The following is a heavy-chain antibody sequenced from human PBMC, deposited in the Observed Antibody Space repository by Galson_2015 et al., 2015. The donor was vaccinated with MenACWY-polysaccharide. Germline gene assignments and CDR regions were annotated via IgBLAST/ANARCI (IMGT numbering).Heavy chain of an antibody. CDR3: ARDGGFLEWLSGNHYYYYMDV. V-gene: IGHV3-21*01. CDR1: GFTFSSYS. J-gene: IGHJ6*03. CDR2: ISSSSSYI. Sequence: SLRLSCAASGFTFSSYSMNWVRQAPGKGLVWVSSISSSSSYIYYADSVKGRFTISRDNAKNSLYLQMNSLRAEDTAAYYCARDGGFLEWLSGNHYYYYMDVWGKGTTVTVSS. D-gene: IGHD3-3*01.